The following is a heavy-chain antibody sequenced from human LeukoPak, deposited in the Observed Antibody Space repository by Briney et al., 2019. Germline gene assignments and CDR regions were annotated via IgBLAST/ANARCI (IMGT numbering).Heavy chain of an antibody. D-gene: IGHD3-9*01. J-gene: IGHJ6*02. Sequence: PSETLSLTCTVSGGSISSYYWSWIRQPPGKGLEWIGYIYYSGSTNYNPSLKSRVTISVDTSKNQFSLKLSSVTAADTAVYYCARGEAYYDILTDYPRDYGMDVWGQGTTVTVSS. V-gene: IGHV4-59*12. CDR3: ARGEAYYDILTDYPRDYGMDV. CDR1: GGSISSYY. CDR2: IYYSGST.